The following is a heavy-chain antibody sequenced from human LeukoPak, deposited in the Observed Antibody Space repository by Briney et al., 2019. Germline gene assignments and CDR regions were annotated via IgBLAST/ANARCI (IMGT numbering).Heavy chain of an antibody. V-gene: IGHV1-69*06. D-gene: IGHD2-21*02. Sequence: GASVKVSCKASGGTFSSYAISWVRQAPGQGLEWMGGIIPIFGTANYAQKFQGRVTITADKSTSTAYMELSSLRSEDTAVYYCAGGQTCGGDCYPFDYWGQGTLVTVSS. CDR2: IIPIFGTA. CDR3: AGGQTCGGDCYPFDY. J-gene: IGHJ4*02. CDR1: GGTFSSYA.